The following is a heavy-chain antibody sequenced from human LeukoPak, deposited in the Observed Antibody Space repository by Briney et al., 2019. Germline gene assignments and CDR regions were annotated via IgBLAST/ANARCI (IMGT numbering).Heavy chain of an antibody. CDR3: AREGGRRRASNFDWFDP. V-gene: IGHV3-21*06. CDR1: GFTFSAYT. D-gene: IGHD3-16*01. CDR2: VSSNSAYI. J-gene: IGHJ5*02. Sequence: GGSLRLSCAASGFTFSAYTMNWVRQAPGKGLEWVSAVSSNSAYIYYADSLRGPFTISRDNAKSLLYLQINSLRADDTAVYYCAREGGRRRASNFDWFDPWGQGTLVTVSS.